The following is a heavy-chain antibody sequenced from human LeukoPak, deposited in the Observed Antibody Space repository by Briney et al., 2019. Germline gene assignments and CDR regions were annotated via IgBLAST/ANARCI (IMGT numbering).Heavy chain of an antibody. V-gene: IGHV3-9*01. CDR3: AKGQYYDFWRGGMDV. CDR1: GFTIDDYA. CDR2: TSWNSGSI. D-gene: IGHD3-3*01. J-gene: IGHJ6*02. Sequence: QTGRSLTLSCAASGFTIDDYAMHRDRPGQGQGLVWGSGTSWNSGSIDYADSVKGRFIISRDNAKNSLDLQMNSLRGEDTALYYCAKGQYYDFWRGGMDVWGQGTTVTVSS.